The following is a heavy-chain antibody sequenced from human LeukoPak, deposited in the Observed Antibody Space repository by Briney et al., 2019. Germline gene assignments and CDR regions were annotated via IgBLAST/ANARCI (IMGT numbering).Heavy chain of an antibody. D-gene: IGHD6-13*01. V-gene: IGHV4-30-4*08. J-gene: IGHJ4*02. CDR2: IYYSGST. CDR3: GRDLGYSSSGGGFDY. Sequence: SETLSLTCTVSGGAISSGDYYWSWIRQPPGKGLEWIGYIYYSGSTYYNPSLKSRVTISVTTSKNQFSLKLSSVTAADRAVYYSGRDLGYSSSGGGFDYWGQGTLVTVS. CDR1: GGAISSGDYY.